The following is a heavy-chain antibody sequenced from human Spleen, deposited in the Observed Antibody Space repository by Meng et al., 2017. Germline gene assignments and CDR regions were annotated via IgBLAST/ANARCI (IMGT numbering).Heavy chain of an antibody. D-gene: IGHD6-13*01. J-gene: IGHJ4*02. CDR1: GYNFPDSW. CDR3: ARDEDISAAGKLFGDY. CDR2: IDPKSGDT. V-gene: IGHV1-2*06. Sequence: VRLVQVAAEVKMPGASVKVSCKPPGYNFPDSWLHWARRAPGQGLEWMGRIDPKSGDTHYAQRFQGRVTMTGDTSISTAYMELSGLRSDDTAMYYCARDEDISAAGKLFGDYWGQGTLVTVSS.